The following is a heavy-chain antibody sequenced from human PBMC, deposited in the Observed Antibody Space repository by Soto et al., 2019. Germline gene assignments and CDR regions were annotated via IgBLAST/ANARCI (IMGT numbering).Heavy chain of an antibody. CDR2: ISAYNGNT. D-gene: IGHD2-2*01. CDR3: AREGYCSSTSCWFDY. J-gene: IGHJ4*02. V-gene: IGHV1-18*01. Sequence: GASVKVSCKASGYTFTSYGISWVRQAPGQGLEWMGWISAYNGNTNYAQKLQGRATMTTDTSTGTAYMELRSLRSDDTAVYYCAREGYCSSTSCWFDYWGQGTLVTVSS. CDR1: GYTFTSYG.